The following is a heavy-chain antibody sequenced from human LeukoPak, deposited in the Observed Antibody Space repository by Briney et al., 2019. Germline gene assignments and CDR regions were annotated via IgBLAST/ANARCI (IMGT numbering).Heavy chain of an antibody. CDR3: ARIYADY. Sequence: GGSLRLSCTASGFTLSSYWMTCVRQAPGKGLEWVANIKQDGSEKNYVDSVKGRFTISRDNAKNSLYLQMTSLRADDTAVYYCARIYADYWGLGTLVTVSS. CDR1: GFTLSSYW. D-gene: IGHD5/OR15-5a*01. V-gene: IGHV3-7*03. CDR2: IKQDGSEK. J-gene: IGHJ4*02.